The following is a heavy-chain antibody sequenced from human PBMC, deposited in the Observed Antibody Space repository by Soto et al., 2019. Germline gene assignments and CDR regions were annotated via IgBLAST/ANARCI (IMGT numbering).Heavy chain of an antibody. CDR1: GNTFTSYD. Sequence: QVQLVQSGAEVKKPGASVKVSCKASGNTFTSYDINWVRQATGHGLEWMGWINPNSGNIGYAQKFQGRGTMTRDTDIRTDYMEVSRLRSDDTAVYYCSSGRDSGSYYLLDFWGQGTLVTVSS. CDR3: SSGRDSGSYYLLDF. CDR2: INPNSGNI. D-gene: IGHD3-10*01. V-gene: IGHV1-8*01. J-gene: IGHJ4*02.